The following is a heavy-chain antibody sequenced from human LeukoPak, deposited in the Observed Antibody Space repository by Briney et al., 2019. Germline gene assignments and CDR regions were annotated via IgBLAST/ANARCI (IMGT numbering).Heavy chain of an antibody. D-gene: IGHD6-13*01. J-gene: IGHJ1*01. V-gene: IGHV1-2*02. Sequence: ASVKVSCKASGYTFTGYYMHWVRQAPGQGLEWMGWINPNSGGTNYAQKFQGRVTMTRDTSISTAYMELSRLRSDDTAVYYCARLEQLVPAEYFQHWGQGALVTVSS. CDR2: INPNSGGT. CDR3: ARLEQLVPAEYFQH. CDR1: GYTFTGYY.